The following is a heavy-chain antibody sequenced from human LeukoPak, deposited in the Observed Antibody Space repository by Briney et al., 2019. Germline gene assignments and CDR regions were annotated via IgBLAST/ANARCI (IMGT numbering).Heavy chain of an antibody. CDR2: ISTSSSYI. CDR3: AELGITMIGGV. V-gene: IGHV3-21*01. J-gene: IGHJ6*04. D-gene: IGHD3-10*02. Sequence: GGSLRLSCAASGFTFSGSTMNWVRQAPGKGLEWVSFISTSSSYIYYADSVKGRFTISRDNAKNSLYLQMNSLRAEDTAVYYCAELGITMIGGVWGKGTTVTISS. CDR1: GFTFSGST.